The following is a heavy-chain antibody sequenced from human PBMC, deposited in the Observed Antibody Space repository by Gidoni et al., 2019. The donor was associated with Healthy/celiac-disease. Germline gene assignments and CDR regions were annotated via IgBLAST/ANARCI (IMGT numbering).Heavy chain of an antibody. CDR2: IYYSGST. V-gene: IGHV4-39*01. D-gene: IGHD6-19*01. CDR1: GGSISSSSYY. CDR3: ARQVVVPTQGGSGWFDY. Sequence: QLQLQESGPGLVKPSETLSLTCTVSGGSISSSSYYWGWIRQPPGKGLEWIGSIYYSGSTYYNPSLKSRVTISVDTSKNQFSLKLSSVTAADTAVYYCARQVVVPTQGGSGWFDYWGQGTLVTVSS. J-gene: IGHJ4*02.